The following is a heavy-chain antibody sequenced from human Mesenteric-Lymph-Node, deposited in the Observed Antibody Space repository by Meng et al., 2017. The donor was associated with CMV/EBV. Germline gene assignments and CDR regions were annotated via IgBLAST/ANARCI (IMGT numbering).Heavy chain of an antibody. V-gene: IGHV3-23*01. CDR2: ISSSGGST. D-gene: IGHD5-12*01. CDR1: GFTFITYA. CDR3: AKIGHYSGHDADLGY. J-gene: IGHJ4*02. Sequence: GGSLRLSCAASGFTFITYAMTWVRQAPGKGLEWVSTISSSGGSTYYADSVKGRFTISRDNSKSALYLQMNSLRGEDTAVYYCAKIGHYSGHDADLGYWGQGTLVTVSS.